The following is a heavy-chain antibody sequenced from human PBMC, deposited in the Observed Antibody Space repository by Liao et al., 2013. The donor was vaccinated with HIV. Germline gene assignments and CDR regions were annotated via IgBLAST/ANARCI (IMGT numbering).Heavy chain of an antibody. D-gene: IGHD4/OR15-4a*01. J-gene: IGHJ5*02. V-gene: IGHV4-34*01. Sequence: QVQLQQWGAGLLKPSETLSLTCAVYGGSFSGYYWSWIRQPPGKGLEWIGEINHSGSTNYNPSLKSRVTISVDTSKNQFSLKLSSVTAADTAVYYCASTKLTSNWFDPWGQGTLVTVSS. CDR2: INHSGST. CDR1: GGSFSGYY. CDR3: ASTKLTSNWFDP.